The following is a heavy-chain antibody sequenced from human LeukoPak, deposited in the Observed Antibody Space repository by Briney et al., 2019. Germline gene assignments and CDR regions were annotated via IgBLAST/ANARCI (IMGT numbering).Heavy chain of an antibody. J-gene: IGHJ5*02. D-gene: IGHD2-15*01. CDR3: ARLPRYCSGGSCYFRWFDP. Sequence: SETLSLTCTVSGGSISSYYWSWIRQPPGKGLEWIGYIYTSGSTNYNPSLKSRVTISVDTSKNQFSLKLSSVTAADTAVYYCARLPRYCSGGSCYFRWFDPWGQGTLVTVSS. V-gene: IGHV4-4*08. CDR2: IYTSGST. CDR1: GGSISSYY.